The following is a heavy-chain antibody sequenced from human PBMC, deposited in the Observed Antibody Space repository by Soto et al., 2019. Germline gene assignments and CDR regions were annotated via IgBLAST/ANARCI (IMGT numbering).Heavy chain of an antibody. CDR2: INDSGST. CDR1: GGSFSGHY. CDR3: SRYGSERRGYDFYGMDV. Sequence: QVQLQQWGAGLLKPSETLSLTCAVYGGSFSGHYWTWIRQPPGKGLEWIGEINDSGSTTYNPSLKSRVTISVDTSKNQFSLQLSSVSAADTTTYYCSRYGSERRGYDFYGMDVWGQGTTVTVSS. J-gene: IGHJ6*02. V-gene: IGHV4-34*03. D-gene: IGHD3-10*01.